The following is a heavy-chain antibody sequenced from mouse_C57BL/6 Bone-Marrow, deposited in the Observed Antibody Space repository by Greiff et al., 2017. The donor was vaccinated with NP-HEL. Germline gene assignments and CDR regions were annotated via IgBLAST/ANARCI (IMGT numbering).Heavy chain of an antibody. CDR3: AKADYYGSSRYGYFDV. CDR2: IWRGGST. CDR1: GFSLTSYG. V-gene: IGHV2-5*01. D-gene: IGHD1-1*01. Sequence: QVQLKESGPGLVQPSQSLSITCTVSGFSLTSYGVHWVRQSPGKGLEWLGVIWRGGSTDYNAAFMSRLSITKDNSKSQVFFKMNSLQADDTAIYYGAKADYYGSSRYGYFDVWGTGTTVTVSS. J-gene: IGHJ1*03.